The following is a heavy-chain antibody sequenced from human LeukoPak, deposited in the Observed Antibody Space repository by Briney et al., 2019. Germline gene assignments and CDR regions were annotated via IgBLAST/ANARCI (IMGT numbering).Heavy chain of an antibody. D-gene: IGHD6-19*01. V-gene: IGHV3-11*05. CDR3: ARDGSSGWSSAFDI. Sequence: GGSLRLSCTASGFTFSDYYMSWIRQAPGKGLEWVSYIGSSGSFTNYADSVKGRFTISRDNAKNSLYLQMNSLRADDTAVYYCARDGSSGWSSAFDIWGQGTMVTASS. CDR2: IGSSGSFT. CDR1: GFTFSDYY. J-gene: IGHJ3*02.